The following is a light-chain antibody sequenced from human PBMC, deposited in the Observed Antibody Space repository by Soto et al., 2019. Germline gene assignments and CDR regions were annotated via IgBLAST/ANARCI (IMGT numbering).Light chain of an antibody. CDR1: QGLNTW. CDR2: AAS. V-gene: IGKV1D-12*01. CDR3: QQANTFPPT. Sequence: IQMTQSPASVSASVGDRVTITCRASQGLNTWLAWYQQKPGQAPKLLIHAASSLQSGVPARFRGSGYGTNFTLTISSLQPEDFATYYCQQANTFPPTVGPGTKVDFK. J-gene: IGKJ3*01.